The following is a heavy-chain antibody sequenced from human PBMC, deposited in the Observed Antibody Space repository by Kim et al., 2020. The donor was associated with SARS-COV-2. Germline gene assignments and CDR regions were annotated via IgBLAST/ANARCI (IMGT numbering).Heavy chain of an antibody. CDR3: TSGVAAAGGHYYYYGMDV. CDR2: IRSKANSYAT. D-gene: IGHD6-13*01. Sequence: GGSLRLSCAASGFTFSGSAMHWVRQASGKGLEWVGRIRSKANSYATAYAASVKGRFTISRDDSKNTAYRQMNSLKTEDTAVYYCTSGVAAAGGHYYYYGMDVWGQGTTVTVSS. CDR1: GFTFSGSA. V-gene: IGHV3-73*01. J-gene: IGHJ6*02.